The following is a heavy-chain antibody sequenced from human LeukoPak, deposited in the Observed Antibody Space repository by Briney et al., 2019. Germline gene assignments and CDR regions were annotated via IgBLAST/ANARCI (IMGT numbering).Heavy chain of an antibody. J-gene: IGHJ4*02. D-gene: IGHD3-10*01. CDR2: IYYSGST. V-gene: IGHV4-61*01. CDR1: GGSISSSSYY. Sequence: PSETLSLTCTVSGGSISSSSYYWSWIRQPPGKGLEWIGYIYYSGSTNYNPSLKSRVTISVDTSKNQFSLKLSSVTAADTAVYYCASYGSGSYPPNWGQGTLVTVSS. CDR3: ASYGSGSYPPN.